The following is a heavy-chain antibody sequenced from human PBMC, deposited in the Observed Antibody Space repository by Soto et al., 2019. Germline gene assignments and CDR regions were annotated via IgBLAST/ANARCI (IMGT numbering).Heavy chain of an antibody. CDR3: ARIKRYGSGRYSVGP. CDR2: IDWDDDK. CDR1: GFSLSTSGMC. D-gene: IGHD3-10*01. Sequence: GSGPTLVNPTQTLTLTCTFSGFSLSTSGMCVSWIRQPPGKALEWLARIDWDDDKYYSTSLKTRLTISKDTSKNQVVLTMTNMDPVDTATYYCARIKRYGSGRYSVGPWGQGTLVTVSS. J-gene: IGHJ5*02. V-gene: IGHV2-70*11.